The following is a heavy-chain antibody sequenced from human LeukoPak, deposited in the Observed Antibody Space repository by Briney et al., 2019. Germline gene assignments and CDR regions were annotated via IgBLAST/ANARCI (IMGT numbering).Heavy chain of an antibody. CDR1: GFTFSSYA. Sequence: GGSLRLSCAASGFTFSSYAMHWVRQAPGKGLEWVAVISYDGSNKYYADSVKGRFTISRDNSKNTLYLQMNSLRAEDTAVYYCARTRGTGIQLWSDWGQGTLVTVSS. CDR3: ARTRGTGIQLWSD. J-gene: IGHJ4*02. V-gene: IGHV3-30*04. CDR2: ISYDGSNK. D-gene: IGHD5-18*01.